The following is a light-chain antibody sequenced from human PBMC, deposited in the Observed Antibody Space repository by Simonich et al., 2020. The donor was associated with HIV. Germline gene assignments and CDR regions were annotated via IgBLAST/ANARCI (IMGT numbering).Light chain of an antibody. CDR1: QSVSRK. CDR2: GAS. CDR3: QQYNNWWT. J-gene: IGKJ1*01. Sequence: EIVMTQSPATLSVSPGKSATLSCRASQSVSRKLACYQQKPGQAPRLLIYGASTRATGIPARFSGSGSGTEFTLTISSLQSEDFAVYYCQQYNNWWTFGQGTKVEIK. V-gene: IGKV3-15*01.